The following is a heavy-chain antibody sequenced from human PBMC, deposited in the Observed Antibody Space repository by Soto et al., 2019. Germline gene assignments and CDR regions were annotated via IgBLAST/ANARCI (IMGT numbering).Heavy chain of an antibody. J-gene: IGHJ4*02. V-gene: IGHV3-64*04. CDR2: ISSNGGST. D-gene: IGHD1-26*01. CDR1: GFTFSSYA. Sequence: GGSLRLSCAASGFTFSSYAMHWVRQAPGKGLEYVSAISSNGGSTYYADSVKGRFTISRDNAKNSLYLQMNSLRAEDTAVYYCARELSGSYSKNYWGQGTLVTVSS. CDR3: ARELSGSYSKNY.